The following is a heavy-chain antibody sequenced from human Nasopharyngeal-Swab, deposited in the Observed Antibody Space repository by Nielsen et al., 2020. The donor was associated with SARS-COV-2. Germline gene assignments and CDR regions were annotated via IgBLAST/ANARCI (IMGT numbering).Heavy chain of an antibody. CDR1: GGTFSSYA. V-gene: IGHV1-69*13. CDR2: IIPIFGTA. J-gene: IGHJ6*03. Sequence: SVKVSCKASGGTFSSYAISWVRQAPGQGLEWMGGIIPIFGTANYAQKFQGRVTITANESTSTAYMELSSLRSEDTAVYYCARDLMVRGVILPAMDVWGKGTTVTVSS. CDR3: ARDLMVRGVILPAMDV. D-gene: IGHD3-10*01.